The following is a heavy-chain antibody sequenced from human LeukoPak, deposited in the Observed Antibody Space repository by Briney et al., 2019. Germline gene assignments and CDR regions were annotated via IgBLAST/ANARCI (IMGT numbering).Heavy chain of an antibody. CDR3: ARAHHDGFLEWLPPYYFDY. V-gene: IGHV3-9*01. Sequence: GGSLRLSCAASGFTFDDYAMHWVRQAPGKGLEWVSGISWNSGSIGYADSVKGRFTISRDNAKNSLYLQMNSLRAEDTALYYCARAHHDGFLEWLPPYYFDYWGQGTLVTVSS. CDR2: ISWNSGSI. CDR1: GFTFDDYA. D-gene: IGHD3-3*01. J-gene: IGHJ4*02.